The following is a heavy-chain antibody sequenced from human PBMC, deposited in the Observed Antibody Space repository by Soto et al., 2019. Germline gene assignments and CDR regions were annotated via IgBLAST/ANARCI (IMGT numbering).Heavy chain of an antibody. CDR3: ARGLIAARPYFDY. V-gene: IGHV3-7*01. CDR2: IKQDGSEK. D-gene: IGHD6-6*01. Sequence: GGSLRLSCAASGFTFSSYWMSWVRQAPGKGLEWVANIKQDGSEKYYVDSVKGRFTISRDNAKNSLYLQMNSLRAEDTAVYYCARGLIAARPYFDYWGQGTLVTVSS. CDR1: GFTFSSYW. J-gene: IGHJ4*02.